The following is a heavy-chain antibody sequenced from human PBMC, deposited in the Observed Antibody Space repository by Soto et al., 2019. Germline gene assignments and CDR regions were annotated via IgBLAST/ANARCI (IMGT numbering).Heavy chain of an antibody. Sequence: PSETLSLTCTVSGGSISSYYWSWIRQPPGKGLEWIGYIYYSGSTNYNPSLKSRVTISEDTSKNQFSLKLSSVTAADTAVYYCAGGGYSYGSHYYYGMDVWGQGTTVTVSS. CDR1: GGSISSYY. V-gene: IGHV4-59*01. CDR3: AGGGYSYGSHYYYGMDV. D-gene: IGHD5-18*01. J-gene: IGHJ6*02. CDR2: IYYSGST.